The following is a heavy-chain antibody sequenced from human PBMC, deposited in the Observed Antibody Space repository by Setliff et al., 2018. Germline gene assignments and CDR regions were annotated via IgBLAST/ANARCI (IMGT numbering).Heavy chain of an antibody. CDR2: INTDVTIT. J-gene: IGHJ4*02. V-gene: IGHV3-74*03. CDR1: GFSFGSYW. CDR3: ARTCSGSGCYAGLES. D-gene: IGHD2-15*01. Sequence: GGSLRLSCAASGFSFGSYWMHWVRQAPGKGLVWVARINTDVTITTYADSVKGRFTISRDNSKNTLYLQMNSLRPEDTAVYYCARTCSGSGCYAGLESWGQGTPVTVSS.